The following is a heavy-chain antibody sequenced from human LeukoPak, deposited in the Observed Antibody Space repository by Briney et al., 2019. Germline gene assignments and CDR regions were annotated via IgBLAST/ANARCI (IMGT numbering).Heavy chain of an antibody. CDR2: IIPIFGTA. J-gene: IGHJ4*02. CDR3: ARIYYGSGSYYS. Sequence: GSSVKVSCKASGGTFSSYAISWVRQPPGQGLEWMGGIIPIFGTANYAQKFQGRVTITADKSTSTAYMELSSLRYEDTAVYYCARIYYGSGSYYSWGQGTLVTVSS. V-gene: IGHV1-69*06. CDR1: GGTFSSYA. D-gene: IGHD3-10*01.